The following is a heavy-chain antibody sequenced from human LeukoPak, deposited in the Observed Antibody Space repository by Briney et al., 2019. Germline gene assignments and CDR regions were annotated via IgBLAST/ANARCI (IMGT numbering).Heavy chain of an antibody. J-gene: IGHJ4*02. D-gene: IGHD5-24*01. CDR2: IKQDGIEK. V-gene: IGHV3-7*01. Sequence: GGSLRLSCAASGFSFSRHWMTWFRQAPGKGLEWVANIKQDGIEKYYVGSVRGRFTISRDNAKNSLYLQMNSLRVEDTAVYYCAREMATNGYFDYWGQGVLVTVSS. CDR3: AREMATNGYFDY. CDR1: GFSFSRHW.